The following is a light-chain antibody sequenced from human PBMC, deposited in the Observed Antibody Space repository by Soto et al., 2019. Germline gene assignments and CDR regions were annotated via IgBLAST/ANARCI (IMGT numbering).Light chain of an antibody. V-gene: IGLV2-14*01. CDR3: SSYTSSSTLV. CDR2: DVS. Sequence: QSVLTQPASVSGSPGQSITISCTGTSSDVGGYNYVSWYQQYPGKAPKLMIYDVSNRPSGVSNRFSASKSGNTASLTISGLQAEDEGDYYCSSYTSSSTLVFGGGTKLTVL. CDR1: SSDVGGYNY. J-gene: IGLJ2*01.